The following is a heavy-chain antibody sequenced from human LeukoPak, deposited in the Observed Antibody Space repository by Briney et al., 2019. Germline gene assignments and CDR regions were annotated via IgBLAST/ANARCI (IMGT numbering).Heavy chain of an antibody. CDR2: SYYSGST. Sequence: WETLTPAYTVSGGSVNSYYWSWIRKPPGKGLEWIGYSYYSGSTNYNPSLKSRVTISVDTSKNQFSLKLSSVTAADTAVYYCARSLYSSCWYGYYGMDVWGKGTRVTVSS. V-gene: IGHV4-59*02. J-gene: IGHJ6*04. CDR3: ARSLYSSCWYGYYGMDV. CDR1: GGSVNSYY. D-gene: IGHD6-13*01.